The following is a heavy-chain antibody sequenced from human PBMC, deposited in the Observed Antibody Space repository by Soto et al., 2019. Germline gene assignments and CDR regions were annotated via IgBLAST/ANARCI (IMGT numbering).Heavy chain of an antibody. D-gene: IGHD1-26*01. Sequence: QVQLVQSGAEVKKPGASVKVSCKASGYTFTSYAMHWVRQAPGQRLEWKGWINAGNGNTKYSQKFQGRVTITRDTSESTAYMGPSSMRSEDTAVYYCAVEPAQRTLDYWGQGTLVTVSS. CDR2: INAGNGNT. V-gene: IGHV1-3*01. CDR1: GYTFTSYA. J-gene: IGHJ4*02. CDR3: AVEPAQRTLDY.